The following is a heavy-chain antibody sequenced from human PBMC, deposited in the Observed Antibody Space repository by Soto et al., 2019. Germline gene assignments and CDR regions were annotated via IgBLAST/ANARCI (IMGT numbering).Heavy chain of an antibody. V-gene: IGHV3-64*01. J-gene: IGHJ3*02. CDR1: GFTFSNYA. CDR2: ISSNGGST. Sequence: GGSLRLSCAASGFTFSNYAIHWVRQAPGKGLEYVSAISSNGGSTYYANSVKGRFTMSRDNSKNTVYLQMCSLRAEDMAVYYCARASGAGYLNYAFDIWGQGTMVTVSS. D-gene: IGHD3-9*01. CDR3: ARASGAGYLNYAFDI.